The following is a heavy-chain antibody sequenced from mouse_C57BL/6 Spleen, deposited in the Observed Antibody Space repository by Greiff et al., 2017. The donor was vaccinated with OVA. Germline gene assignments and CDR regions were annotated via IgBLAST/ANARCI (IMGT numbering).Heavy chain of an antibody. CDR3: ARGGTMDY. CDR2: IDPSDSYT. CDR1: GYTFPSYW. J-gene: IGHJ4*01. Sequence: QVQLQQPGAELLMPGASVKLSCKASGYTFPSYWMHWVKPRPGQGLEWIGEIDPSDSYTNYNQKFQGKSTLTVDKSSSTAYMQLSSLTSEDSAVYYCARGGTMDYWGQGTSVTVSS. V-gene: IGHV1-69*01.